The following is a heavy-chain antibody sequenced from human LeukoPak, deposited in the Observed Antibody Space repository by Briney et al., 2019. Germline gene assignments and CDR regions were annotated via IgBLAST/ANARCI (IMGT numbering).Heavy chain of an antibody. Sequence: GGSLRLSCAASGFTFSSYWMSWVRQAPGKGLEWVANIKQDGSEKYYVDSVKGRFTISRDNAKNSLYLQMNSLRAEDTAVYYCARRGTSYYDFWSGYRKNYYYYYYMDVWGKGTTVTVSS. J-gene: IGHJ6*03. CDR3: ARRGTSYYDFWSGYRKNYYYYYYMDV. V-gene: IGHV3-7*01. CDR1: GFTFSSYW. CDR2: IKQDGSEK. D-gene: IGHD3-3*01.